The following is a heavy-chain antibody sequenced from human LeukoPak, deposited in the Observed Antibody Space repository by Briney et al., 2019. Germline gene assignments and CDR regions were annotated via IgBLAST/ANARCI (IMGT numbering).Heavy chain of an antibody. J-gene: IGHJ5*02. CDR2: ISYDGSNK. CDR1: GFTFSSYA. D-gene: IGHD6-13*01. V-gene: IGHV3-30-3*01. CDR3: ARVGIAAAGSLGWFDP. Sequence: GGSLRLSCAASGFTFSSYAMHWVRQAPGKGLEWVAVISYDGSNKYYADSVKGRFTISRDNSKNTLYLQMNSLRAEDTAVYYCARVGIAAAGSLGWFDPWGQGTLVTVSS.